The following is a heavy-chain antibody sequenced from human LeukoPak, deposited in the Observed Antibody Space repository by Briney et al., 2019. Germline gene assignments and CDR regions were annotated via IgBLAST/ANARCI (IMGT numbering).Heavy chain of an antibody. D-gene: IGHD5-12*01. CDR3: ARREMATTRDY. CDR1: GFTFSSYS. CDR2: ISSSSSSYI. J-gene: IGHJ4*02. V-gene: IGHV3-21*01. Sequence: GGSLRLSCAASGFTFSSYSMNWVRQAPGKGLEWVSSISSSSSSYIYYADSVKGRFTISRDNAKNSLYLQMNSLRAEDTAVYYCARREMATTRDYWGQGTLVTVSS.